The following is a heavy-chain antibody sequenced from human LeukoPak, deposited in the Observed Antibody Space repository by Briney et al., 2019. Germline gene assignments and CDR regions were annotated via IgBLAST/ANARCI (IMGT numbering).Heavy chain of an antibody. Sequence: AGGSLRLSCAASGFTFDDYAMPWVRQAPGKGLEWVSGISWNSGSIGYADSVKGRFTISRDNAKNSLYLQMNSLRAEDTALYYCAKAGEQWLEKYFQHWGQGTLVTVSS. CDR1: GFTFDDYA. CDR2: ISWNSGSI. CDR3: AKAGEQWLEKYFQH. J-gene: IGHJ1*01. V-gene: IGHV3-9*01. D-gene: IGHD6-19*01.